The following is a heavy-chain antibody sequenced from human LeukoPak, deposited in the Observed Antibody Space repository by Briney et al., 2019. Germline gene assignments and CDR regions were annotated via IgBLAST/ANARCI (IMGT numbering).Heavy chain of an antibody. CDR2: INHSGST. J-gene: IGHJ6*02. CDR3: ARGPGSNYRYYYYYGMDV. Sequence: KPSETLSLTCAVYGGSFSGYYWSWIRQPPGKGLEWIGEINHSGSTNYNPSLKSRVTISVDTSKNQFSLRLSSVTAADTAVYYCARGPGSNYRYYYYYGMDVWGQGTTVTVSS. CDR1: GGSFSGYY. D-gene: IGHD3-10*01. V-gene: IGHV4-34*01.